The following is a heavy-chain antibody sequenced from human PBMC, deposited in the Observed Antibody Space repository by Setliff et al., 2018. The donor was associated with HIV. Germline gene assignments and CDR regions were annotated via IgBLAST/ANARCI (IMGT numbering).Heavy chain of an antibody. CDR3: ARDQSDWFY. CDR1: GVSISNYY. D-gene: IGHD3-3*01. V-gene: IGHV4-59*01. J-gene: IGHJ4*02. CDR2: MYYSGNT. Sequence: KLRETLSLTCTVSGVSISNYYWSWIRQPPGKGLEWIGYMYYSGNTNYNPSLKSRVTISVDTSKSQFSLKLNSVTAADPAVYYCARDQSDWFYWGQGTLVTVSS.